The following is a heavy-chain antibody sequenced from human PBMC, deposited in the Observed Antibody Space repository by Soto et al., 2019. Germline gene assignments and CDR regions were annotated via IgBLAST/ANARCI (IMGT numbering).Heavy chain of an antibody. CDR1: GFTVSSNS. J-gene: IGHJ4*02. D-gene: IGHD6-13*01. Sequence: EVQLVETGGGLIQPGGSLRLSCAASGFTVSSNSMSWVRQAPGKGLEWVSVIYSGGSTYYADSVKGRFTISRDNSKNTLYLQMNSLRAEDTAVYYCARGSSSWYPYYFDYWGQGTLVTVSS. V-gene: IGHV3-53*02. CDR3: ARGSSSWYPYYFDY. CDR2: IYSGGST.